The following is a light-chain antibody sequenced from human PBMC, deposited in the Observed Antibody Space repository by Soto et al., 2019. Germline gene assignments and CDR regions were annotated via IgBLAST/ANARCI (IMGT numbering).Light chain of an antibody. CDR3: QPYNSYSRT. CDR2: KAS. Sequence: DIQMTQPPSTLSASVGDRGTITCRASQSIDSWLAWYQHKPGKAPKLLIFKASTLETGVPSRFSGSGSETEFTLTISSLQPDDSATYYCQPYNSYSRTFGQGTKVDIK. V-gene: IGKV1-5*03. CDR1: QSIDSW. J-gene: IGKJ1*01.